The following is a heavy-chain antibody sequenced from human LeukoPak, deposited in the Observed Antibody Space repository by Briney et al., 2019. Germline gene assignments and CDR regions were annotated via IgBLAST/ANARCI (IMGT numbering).Heavy chain of an antibody. D-gene: IGHD6-19*01. CDR3: AKLSSSGWLPTDAFDI. Sequence: GGSLRLSCAASGFTFSSYAMSWVRQAPGKGLEWVSAISGSGGGTYYADSVKGRFTISRDNSKNTLYLQMNSLRAEDTAVYYCAKLSSSGWLPTDAFDIWGQGTMVTVSS. J-gene: IGHJ3*02. V-gene: IGHV3-23*01. CDR2: ISGSGGGT. CDR1: GFTFSSYA.